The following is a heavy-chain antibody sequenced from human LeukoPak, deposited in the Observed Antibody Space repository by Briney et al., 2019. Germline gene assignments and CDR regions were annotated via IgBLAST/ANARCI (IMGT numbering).Heavy chain of an antibody. CDR1: GFTLRTYA. V-gene: IGHV3-23*01. Sequence: GGSLRLSCAASGFTLRTYAMSWVRQAPGKGLEWVSTIPGSGGSTHYADSVKGRFTISRDNSKNTLFLQMNSLRAEDTAVYYCAKGRGSNYYDSREFDPWGQGTLVTVSS. CDR3: AKGRGSNYYDSREFDP. D-gene: IGHD3-22*01. CDR2: IPGSGGST. J-gene: IGHJ5*02.